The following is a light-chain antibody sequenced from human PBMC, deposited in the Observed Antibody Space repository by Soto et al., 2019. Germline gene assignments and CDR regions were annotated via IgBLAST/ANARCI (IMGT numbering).Light chain of an antibody. CDR1: QTVRNNY. CDR2: DAS. V-gene: IGKV3-20*01. Sequence: EFGLTQSPGTLSLSPGERATLSCRASQTVRNNYLAWYQQKPGQAPSLLIYDASSRATGIPDRFSGGGSGTDFTLTISRLEPEDFAVYYCQQFSSYPLTFGGGTKVDIK. CDR3: QQFSSYPLT. J-gene: IGKJ4*01.